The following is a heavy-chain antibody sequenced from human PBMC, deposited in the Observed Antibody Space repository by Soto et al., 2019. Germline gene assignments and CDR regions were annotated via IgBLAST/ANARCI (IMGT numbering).Heavy chain of an antibody. CDR1: GGSVSSGSYY. J-gene: IGHJ6*02. Sequence: SLTCTVSGGSVSSGSYYWSWIRQPPGKGLEWIGYIYYSGSTNYNPSLKSRVTISVDTSKNQFSLKLSSVTAADTAVYYCARHPYDFWSGPNYYGMDVWGQGTTVTVSS. V-gene: IGHV4-61*01. CDR2: IYYSGST. D-gene: IGHD3-3*01. CDR3: ARHPYDFWSGPNYYGMDV.